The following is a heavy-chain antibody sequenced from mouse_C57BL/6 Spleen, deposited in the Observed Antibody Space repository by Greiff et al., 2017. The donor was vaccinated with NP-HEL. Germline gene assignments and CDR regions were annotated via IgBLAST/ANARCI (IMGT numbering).Heavy chain of an antibody. V-gene: IGHV1-22*01. J-gene: IGHJ4*01. CDR1: GYTFTDYN. D-gene: IGHD3-2*02. CDR2: INPNNGGT. Sequence: EVQLQQSGPELVKPGASVKMSCKASGYTFTDYNMHWVKQSHGKSLEWIGYINPNNGGTSYNQKFKGKATLTVNKSSSTAYMELRSLTSEDSAVYYCARQGQLRLRLPYYAMDYWGQGTSVTVSS. CDR3: ARQGQLRLRLPYYAMDY.